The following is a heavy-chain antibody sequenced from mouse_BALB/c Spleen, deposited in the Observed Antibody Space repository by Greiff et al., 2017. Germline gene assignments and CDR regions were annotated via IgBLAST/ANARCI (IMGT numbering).Heavy chain of an antibody. J-gene: IGHJ2*01. V-gene: IGHV1-7*01. D-gene: IGHD1-1*01. Sequence: QVQLQQSGAELVKPGASVKMSCKASGYTFTSYWMHWVKQRPGQGLEWIGYINPSTGYTEYNQKFKDKATLTADKSSSTAYMQLSSLTSEDSAVYYYARTVVAKESFDYWGQGTTLTVSS. CDR2: INPSTGYT. CDR1: GYTFTSYW. CDR3: ARTVVAKESFDY.